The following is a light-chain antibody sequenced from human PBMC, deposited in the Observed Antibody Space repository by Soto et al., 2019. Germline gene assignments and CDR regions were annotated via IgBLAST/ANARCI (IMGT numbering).Light chain of an antibody. V-gene: IGKV3-15*01. CDR3: QKYETFSGK. Sequence: ETVMTHSPAALSASPGEVATLSCRSSQSVSSNLAWYQQRPGQAPRLLIYGASTRATGIPARFSGSGSGTKFTLTIASLQPEDFATYYCQKYETFSGKFGPGTKVDIK. CDR2: GAS. CDR1: QSVSSN. J-gene: IGKJ1*01.